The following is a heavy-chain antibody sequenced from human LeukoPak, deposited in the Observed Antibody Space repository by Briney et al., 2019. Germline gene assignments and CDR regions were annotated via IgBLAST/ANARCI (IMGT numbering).Heavy chain of an antibody. Sequence: SETLSLTCTVSGGSISSSSYYWGWIRQPPGKGLEWIGSIYYSGSTYCNPSLKSRVTISVDTSKNQFSLKLSSVTAADTAVYYCARHPAAGTKAFDIWGQGTMVTVSS. J-gene: IGHJ3*02. CDR3: ARHPAAGTKAFDI. D-gene: IGHD6-13*01. CDR1: GGSISSSSYY. CDR2: IYYSGST. V-gene: IGHV4-39*01.